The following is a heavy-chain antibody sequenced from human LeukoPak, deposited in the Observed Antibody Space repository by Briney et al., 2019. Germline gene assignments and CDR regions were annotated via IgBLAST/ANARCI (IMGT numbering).Heavy chain of an antibody. V-gene: IGHV3-74*03. CDR3: ARVRGGN. D-gene: IGHD3-16*01. CDR1: GFIFSNYW. Sequence: GGSLRLSCVASGFIFSNYWMYWVRQAPGKGLVWISNINTDGTTMYADSAKGRFTVSRDNAKNTLYLQMNSLRAEDTGVYYCARVRGGNWGQGTLVTVSS. J-gene: IGHJ4*02. CDR2: INTDGTT.